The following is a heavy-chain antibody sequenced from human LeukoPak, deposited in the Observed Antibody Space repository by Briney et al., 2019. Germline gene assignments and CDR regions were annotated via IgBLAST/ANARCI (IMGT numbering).Heavy chain of an antibody. Sequence: SETLPLTCAVSGYSISSGYYWGWIRQPPGKGLEWIGSIYQSGSTYYNPSLKSRVTISVDTSKNQFSLKLSSVTATDTAVYYCAGGVLGRYDYWGQGILVTDSS. CDR1: GYSISSGYY. CDR3: AGGVLGRYDY. J-gene: IGHJ4*02. CDR2: IYQSGST. V-gene: IGHV4-38-2*01. D-gene: IGHD2-8*02.